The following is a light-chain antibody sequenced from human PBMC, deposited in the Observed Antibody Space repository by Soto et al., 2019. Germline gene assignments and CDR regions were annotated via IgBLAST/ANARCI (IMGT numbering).Light chain of an antibody. Sequence: QSVLTQPPSASGTPGQRVTISCSGSTSSIGSNYVYWYQQLPGAAPKLLIYKNNLRPSGVPDRFSGSKSGASASLAISGLQSEDESDYYCAAWDDSLKGLVFGGGTKLTVL. CDR1: TSSIGSNY. CDR2: KNN. V-gene: IGLV1-47*01. CDR3: AAWDDSLKGLV. J-gene: IGLJ3*02.